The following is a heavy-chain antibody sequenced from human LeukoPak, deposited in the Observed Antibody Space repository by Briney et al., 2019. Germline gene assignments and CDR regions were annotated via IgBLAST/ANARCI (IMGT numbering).Heavy chain of an antibody. CDR3: ARDWAVSDSSGYSSYYYYMDV. J-gene: IGHJ6*03. CDR1: GYTFTSYG. V-gene: IGHV1-18*01. CDR2: ISAYNGNT. Sequence: EASVKVSCKASGYTFTSYGISWVRQAPGQGLEWMGWISAYNGNTNYAQKFQGRVTMTRDTSISTAYMELSRLRSDDTAVYYCARDWAVSDSSGYSSYYYYMDVWGKGTTVTVSS. D-gene: IGHD3-22*01.